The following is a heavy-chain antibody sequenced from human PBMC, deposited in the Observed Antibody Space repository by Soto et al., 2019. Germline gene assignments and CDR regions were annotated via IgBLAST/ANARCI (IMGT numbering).Heavy chain of an antibody. J-gene: IGHJ6*03. D-gene: IGHD6-13*01. CDR1: GGSISSYY. Sequence: VSGGSISSYYWSWIRQPPGKGLEWIGYIYYSGSTNYNPSLKSRVTISVDTSKNQFSLRLSSVTAADTAVYYCASRHLSIAADQDYYYYMDVWGKGTTVTVSS. V-gene: IGHV4-59*01. CDR2: IYYSGST. CDR3: ASRHLSIAADQDYYYYMDV.